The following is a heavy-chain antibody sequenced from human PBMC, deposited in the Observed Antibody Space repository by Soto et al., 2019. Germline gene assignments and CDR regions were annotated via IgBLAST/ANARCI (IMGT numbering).Heavy chain of an antibody. CDR2: IWYDGSNK. Sequence: GGSLRLSCAASGFTFSSYGMHWVRKAQGKGLEWVAVIWYDGSNKYYADSVKGRFTISRDNSKNTLYLKMNSLRAEDTAVYYFVRDHLAAVAVPYYYYGMDVWGQGTTVTVSS. J-gene: IGHJ6*02. V-gene: IGHV3-33*01. CDR3: VRDHLAAVAVPYYYYGMDV. D-gene: IGHD6-19*01. CDR1: GFTFSSYG.